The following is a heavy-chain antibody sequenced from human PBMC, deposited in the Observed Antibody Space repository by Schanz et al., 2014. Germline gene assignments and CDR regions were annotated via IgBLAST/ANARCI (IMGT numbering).Heavy chain of an antibody. CDR2: ISSDGSKK. J-gene: IGHJ6*03. V-gene: IGHV3-33*05. D-gene: IGHD2-15*01. CDR1: GFNFANHA. CDR3: ARDAVALVPEYFMDV. Sequence: QVQLVESGGGVVQPERSLRLSCAASGFNFANHAIHWVRQGQGNGLQWVAVISSDGSKKLYVDSVKGRFTISRDNSMNTLHLQMDGLRVEDTAVYYCARDAVALVPEYFMDVWGKGTPVTVSS.